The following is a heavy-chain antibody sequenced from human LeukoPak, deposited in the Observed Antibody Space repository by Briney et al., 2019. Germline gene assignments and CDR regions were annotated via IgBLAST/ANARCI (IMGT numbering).Heavy chain of an antibody. V-gene: IGHV3-21*01. Sequence: NPGGSLRLSCAASGFTFSSYSMNWVRQAPGKGLEWVSSISSSSSYIYYADSVKGRFTISRDNAKNSLYLQMNSLRAEDTAVYYCARDPSSGWVGRRDFDYWGQGTLVTVSS. CDR1: GFTFSSYS. CDR3: ARDPSSGWVGRRDFDY. D-gene: IGHD6-19*01. CDR2: ISSSSSYI. J-gene: IGHJ4*02.